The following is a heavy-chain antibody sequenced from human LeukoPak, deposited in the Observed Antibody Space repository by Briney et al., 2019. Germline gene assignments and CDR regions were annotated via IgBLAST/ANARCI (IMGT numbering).Heavy chain of an antibody. CDR1: GGSFSGYY. CDR2: INHSGST. V-gene: IGHV4-34*01. J-gene: IGHJ4*02. D-gene: IGHD6-19*01. Sequence: SETLSLTCAVYGGSFSGYYWSWIRQPPGKGLEWIGEINHSGSTYYNPSLKSRVTISVDTSKNQFSLKLSSVTAADTAVYYCARLYSSGWYPAHFDYWGQGTLVTVSS. CDR3: ARLYSSGWYPAHFDY.